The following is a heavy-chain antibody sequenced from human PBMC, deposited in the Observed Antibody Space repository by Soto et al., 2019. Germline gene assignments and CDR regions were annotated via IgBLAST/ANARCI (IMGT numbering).Heavy chain of an antibody. CDR3: AKDFSVSSSGYDALDI. CDR2: ISYDGSNK. CDR1: GFTFSSYG. D-gene: IGHD3-10*01. Sequence: QVQLVESGGGVVQPGRSLRLSCAASGFTFSSYGMHWVRQAPGKGLEWVAVISYDGSNKYYADSVKGRFTISRDNSKNTLYLQMNSLRAEDTAVYYCAKDFSVSSSGYDALDIWGQGTMVTVSS. J-gene: IGHJ3*02. V-gene: IGHV3-30*18.